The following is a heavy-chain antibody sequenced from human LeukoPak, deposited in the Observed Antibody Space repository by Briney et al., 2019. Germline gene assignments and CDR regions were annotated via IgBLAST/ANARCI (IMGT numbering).Heavy chain of an antibody. CDR3: ARGGYCSGGSCYPLNWFDP. Sequence: PSETLSLTCAVSGGSISSGGYSWSWIRQPPGKGLEWIGYIYHSGSTYYNPSLKSRVTISVDRSKNRFSLKLSSVTAADTAVYYCARGGYCSGGSCYPLNWFDPWGQGTLVTVSS. V-gene: IGHV4-30-2*01. CDR2: IYHSGST. D-gene: IGHD2-15*01. CDR1: GGSISSGGYS. J-gene: IGHJ5*02.